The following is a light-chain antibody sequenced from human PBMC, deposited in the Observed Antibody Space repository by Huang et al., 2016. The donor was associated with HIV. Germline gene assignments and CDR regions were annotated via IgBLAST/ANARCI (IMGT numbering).Light chain of an antibody. V-gene: IGKV1-39*01. Sequence: DIQMTQSPSSLSASVGDRVTIICRASRNIDNDLSWFHQKPGKAPNLLMYAASTLQSGVPSRFTGSASGTDFTLTITSLQPDDVGTYYCQQTYSLPRTFGQGTKLEIK. J-gene: IGKJ2*02. CDR3: QQTYSLPRT. CDR1: RNIDND. CDR2: AAS.